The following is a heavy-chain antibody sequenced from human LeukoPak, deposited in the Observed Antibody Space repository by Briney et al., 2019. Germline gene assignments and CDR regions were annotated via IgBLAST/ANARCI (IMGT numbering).Heavy chain of an antibody. J-gene: IGHJ4*02. V-gene: IGHV3-23*01. D-gene: IGHD6-6*01. Sequence: LTGGSLRLSCAASGFTFSSYAMTWVRQAPGKGLEWVSIIGTDSGVTTYYADSVKGRSAISRDNSKNTLYLQMNSLRADDTAVYYCAKAIVLSGMTRAFDTWGQGALVTVSS. CDR3: AKAIVLSGMTRAFDT. CDR1: GFTFSSYA. CDR2: IGTDSGVTT.